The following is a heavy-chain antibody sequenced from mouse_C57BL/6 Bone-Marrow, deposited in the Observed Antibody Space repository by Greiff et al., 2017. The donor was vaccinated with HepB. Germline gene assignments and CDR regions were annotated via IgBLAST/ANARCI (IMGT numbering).Heavy chain of an antibody. CDR2: INPGSGGT. J-gene: IGHJ3*01. CDR3: ARRRYGSSPLAY. D-gene: IGHD1-1*01. CDR1: GYAFTNYL. V-gene: IGHV1-54*01. Sequence: VQLQQSGAELVRPGTSVKVSCKASGYAFTNYLIEWVKQRPGQGLEWIGVINPGSGGTNYNEKFKGKATLTADKSSSTAYMQLSSLTSEDSAVYFCARRRYGSSPLAYWGQGTLVTVSP.